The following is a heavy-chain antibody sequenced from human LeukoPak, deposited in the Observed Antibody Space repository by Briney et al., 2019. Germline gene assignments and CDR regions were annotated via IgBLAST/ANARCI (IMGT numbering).Heavy chain of an antibody. V-gene: IGHV4-31*03. CDR3: ARVHGSRLGYDSSGYLTPEYYFDY. CDR1: GGSISSGGYY. CDR2: IYYSGST. D-gene: IGHD3-22*01. Sequence: SETLSLTCTVSGGSISSGGYYWSWIRQHPGKGLEWIGYIYYSGSTYHNPSLKSRVTISVDTSKNQFSLKLSSVTAADTAVYYCARVHGSRLGYDSSGYLTPEYYFDYWGQGTLVTVSS. J-gene: IGHJ4*02.